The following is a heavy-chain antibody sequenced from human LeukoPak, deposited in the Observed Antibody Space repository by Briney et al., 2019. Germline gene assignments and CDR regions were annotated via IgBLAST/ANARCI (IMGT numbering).Heavy chain of an antibody. V-gene: IGHV3-48*01. CDR1: GFTFSAYS. CDR3: ARDQAYSFDY. Sequence: HTGGSLRLSCAASGFTFSAYSMNWVRQAPGKGLEWVSYIGSSSSPIYYADSVKGRFTISRDNAKNSLYLQMASLRAEDTAVYYCARDQAYSFDYWGQGTLVTVSS. CDR2: IGSSSSPI. J-gene: IGHJ4*02. D-gene: IGHD4-11*01.